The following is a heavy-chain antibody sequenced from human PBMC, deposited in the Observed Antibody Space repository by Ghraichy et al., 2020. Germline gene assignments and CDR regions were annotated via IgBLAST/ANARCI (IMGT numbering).Heavy chain of an antibody. CDR3: ARVGYDSSGTIRALWVPLLDY. Sequence: SETLSLTCTVSGGSISSYYWSWIRQPPGKGLEWIGYIYYSGSTNYNPSLKSRVTISVDTSKNQFSLKLSSVTAADTAVYYCARVGYDSSGTIRALWVPLLDYWGQGTLVTVSS. J-gene: IGHJ4*02. CDR1: GGSISSYY. D-gene: IGHD3-22*01. CDR2: IYYSGST. V-gene: IGHV4-59*01.